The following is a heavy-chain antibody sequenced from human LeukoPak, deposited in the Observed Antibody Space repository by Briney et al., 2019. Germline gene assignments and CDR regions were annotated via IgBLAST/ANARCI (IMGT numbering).Heavy chain of an antibody. V-gene: IGHV5-51*01. Sequence: GESLKISCKDSGYSFTGYWIGWVRQMPGTGLEWMGIIYPGDSETRYSPSFQGQVTISADKSISTAYLQWSSLRASDSAMYYCARQGEYYAMDVWGQGTTVTVSS. J-gene: IGHJ6*02. CDR1: GYSFTGYW. CDR2: IYPGDSET. D-gene: IGHD2/OR15-2a*01. CDR3: ARQGEYYAMDV.